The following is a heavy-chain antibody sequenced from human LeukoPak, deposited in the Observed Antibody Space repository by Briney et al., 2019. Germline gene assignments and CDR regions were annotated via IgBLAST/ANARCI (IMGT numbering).Heavy chain of an antibody. CDR2: IYWDDDK. D-gene: IGHD6-19*01. J-gene: IGHJ3*02. Sequence: SGPTLVNPTQTLTLTCTFSGFSLSTSGVGVGWIRQPPGKALEWLALIYWDDDKRYSPSLKSRLTITKDTSKNQVVLTMTNMDPVDTATYYCARIPPDRASSSGWLGAFDIWGQGTMVTVSS. CDR1: GFSLSTSGVG. V-gene: IGHV2-5*02. CDR3: ARIPPDRASSSGWLGAFDI.